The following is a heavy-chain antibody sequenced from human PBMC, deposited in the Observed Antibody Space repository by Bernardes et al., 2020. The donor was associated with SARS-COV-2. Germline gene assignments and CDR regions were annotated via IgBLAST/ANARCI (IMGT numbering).Heavy chain of an antibody. Sequence: SVKVSCKTSGNTFTSYAVIWVRQAPGQGLECMGGIIPLFGTTNYAQNFQGRVTIAADESTSTVYMELSSLRSEDTAMYYCARSGAYPDAFDIWGQGTMVTAPS. CDR3: ARSGAYPDAFDI. J-gene: IGHJ3*02. V-gene: IGHV1-69*13. CDR1: GNTFTSYA. D-gene: IGHD1-26*01. CDR2: IIPLFGTT.